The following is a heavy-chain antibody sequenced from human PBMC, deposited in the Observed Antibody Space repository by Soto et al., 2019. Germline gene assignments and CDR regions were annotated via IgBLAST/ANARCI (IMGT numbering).Heavy chain of an antibody. J-gene: IGHJ4*02. CDR3: ARNRGYSYGYCDY. CDR2: IFSNDEK. V-gene: IGHV2-26*01. CDR1: GFSLSNARMG. D-gene: IGHD5-18*01. Sequence: SCPTLVNPTETLTLTCTVSGFSLSNARMGVSWIRQPPGKALEWLAHIFSNDEKSYSTSLKSRLTISKDTSKSQVVLTMTNMDPVDTATYYCARNRGYSYGYCDYWGQGTLVTVSS.